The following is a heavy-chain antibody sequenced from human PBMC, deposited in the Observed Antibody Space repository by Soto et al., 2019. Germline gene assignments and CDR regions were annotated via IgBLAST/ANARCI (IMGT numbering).Heavy chain of an antibody. CDR2: IYWDDDK. V-gene: IGHV2-5*02. D-gene: IGHD4-17*01. J-gene: IGHJ4*02. CDR3: AHKRADYGDYGVFDY. Sequence: QITLKESGPPLVKPTQTLTLTCTFSGFSLSTSGVGVGWIRQPPGKALEWLALIYWDDDKRYSPSLKSRLTIXXDXSXXQVVLTMTNMDPVDTATYYCAHKRADYGDYGVFDYWGQGTLVTVSS. CDR1: GFSLSTSGVG.